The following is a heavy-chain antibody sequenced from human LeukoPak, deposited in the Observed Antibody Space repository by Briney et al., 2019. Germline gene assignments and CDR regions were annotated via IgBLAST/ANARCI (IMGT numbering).Heavy chain of an antibody. Sequence: GGSLRLSCAASGFTFSTYSMNWVRQAPGKGLEWVSSISSTNRYIYYADSVKGRFTISRDNAKNSLYLQMNSLRAEDTAVYYCARDSGKARSDYWGQGALVTVSS. CDR1: GFTFSTYS. CDR3: ARDSGKARSDY. J-gene: IGHJ4*02. V-gene: IGHV3-21*04. CDR2: ISSTNRYI. D-gene: IGHD4-23*01.